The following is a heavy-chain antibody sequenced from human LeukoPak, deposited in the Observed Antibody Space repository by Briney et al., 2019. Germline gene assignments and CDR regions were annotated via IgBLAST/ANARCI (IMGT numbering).Heavy chain of an antibody. V-gene: IGHV3-53*01. D-gene: IGHD4-17*01. J-gene: IGHJ4*02. CDR3: ARIRGDYGDYDKYYSDY. CDR2: IYSGGST. Sequence: GGSLRLSCAASGFTVSSNYMSWVRQAPGKGLEWVSVIYSGGSTYYADSVKGRFTISRDNSKNTLYLQMNSLRAEDTAVYYCARIRGDYGDYDKYYSDYWGQGTLVTVSS. CDR1: GFTVSSNY.